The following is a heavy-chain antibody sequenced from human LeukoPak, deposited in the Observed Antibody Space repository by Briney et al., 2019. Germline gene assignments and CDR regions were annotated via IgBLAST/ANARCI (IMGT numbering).Heavy chain of an antibody. CDR2: IYYSGST. J-gene: IGHJ6*03. CDR3: ARDCCSSWFYYYYMDV. D-gene: IGHD6-13*01. CDR1: GGSISSSSCS. Sequence: SETLSLTCTVSGGSISSSSCSWGWIRQPPGKGLEWIGSIYYSGSTYYNPSLKSRVTISVDTSKNQFSLKLSSVTAADTAVYYCARDCCSSWFYYYYMDVWGKGTTVTVSS. V-gene: IGHV4-39*07.